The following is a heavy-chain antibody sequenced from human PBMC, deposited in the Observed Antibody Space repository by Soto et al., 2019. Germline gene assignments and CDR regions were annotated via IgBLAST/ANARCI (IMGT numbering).Heavy chain of an antibody. J-gene: IGHJ4*02. CDR2: INHSGST. CDR3: ASNSMVLGVWALNY. D-gene: IGHD3-10*01. V-gene: IGHV4-34*01. Sequence: QVQLQQWGAGLLKPSETLSLTCAVYGGSFSGYYWRWIRQPPGKGLEWFGEINHSGSTNYNPSLKRRVTISVDTSKNQFSLKLSSVTAADTAVYYCASNSMVLGVWALNYWGQGTLVTVSS. CDR1: GGSFSGYY.